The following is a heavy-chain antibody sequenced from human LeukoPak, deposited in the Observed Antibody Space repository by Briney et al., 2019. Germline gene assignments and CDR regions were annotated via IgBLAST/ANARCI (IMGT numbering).Heavy chain of an antibody. D-gene: IGHD6-6*01. V-gene: IGHV3-33*01. CDR1: GFTFSSYG. J-gene: IGHJ4*02. CDR2: MWFDGSNI. Sequence: GRSLRLSCAAPGFTFSSYGMHWVRQAPGKGLEWVAVMWFDGSNIYYADSVKGRFTISRDNSKNTLYLQMNSLRAEDTAVYYCARDYSSSWLRFFDYWGQGTLVTVSS. CDR3: ARDYSSSWLRFFDY.